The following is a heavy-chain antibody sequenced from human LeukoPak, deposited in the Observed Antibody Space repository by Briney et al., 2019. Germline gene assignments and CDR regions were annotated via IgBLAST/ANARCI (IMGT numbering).Heavy chain of an antibody. D-gene: IGHD2-2*02. Sequence: PSETLSLTCTVSGGSISSYYWSWIRQPPGKGLEWIGYIYTSGSTNYNPSLKSRVTISVDTSKNQFSLKLSSVTAADTAVYYCAREGCSSTSCYTNFDYWGQGTLVTVSS. V-gene: IGHV4-4*08. CDR2: IYTSGST. J-gene: IGHJ4*02. CDR3: AREGCSSTSCYTNFDY. CDR1: GGSISSYY.